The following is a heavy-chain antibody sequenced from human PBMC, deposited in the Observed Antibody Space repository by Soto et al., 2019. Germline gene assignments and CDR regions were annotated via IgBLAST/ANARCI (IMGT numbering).Heavy chain of an antibody. CDR3: AKAPHREVGATGDY. Sequence: QVQLVESGGGVVQPGRSLRLSCAASGFTFSSYGMHWVRQAPGKGLEWVAVISYDGSNKYYADSVKGRFTISRDNSKNTLYLQMNSLRAEDTAVYYCAKAPHREVGATGDYWGQGTLVTVSS. D-gene: IGHD1-26*01. CDR2: ISYDGSNK. V-gene: IGHV3-30*18. CDR1: GFTFSSYG. J-gene: IGHJ4*02.